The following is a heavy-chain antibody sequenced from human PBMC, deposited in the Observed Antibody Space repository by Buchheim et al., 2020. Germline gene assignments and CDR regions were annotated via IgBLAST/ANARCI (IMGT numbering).Heavy chain of an antibody. CDR1: GGSISSYY. Sequence: QVQLQESGPGLVKPSETLSLTCTVSGGSISSYYWSWIRQPPGKGLEWIGYIYYSGSTNYNPSLKSRVTISVDTSKNQFSLKLSSVTAADTAVYYCARGTQGGNKARRLLPPYFDYWGQGTL. CDR3: ARGTQGGNKARRLLPPYFDY. CDR2: IYYSGST. V-gene: IGHV4-59*01. J-gene: IGHJ4*02. D-gene: IGHD3-22*01.